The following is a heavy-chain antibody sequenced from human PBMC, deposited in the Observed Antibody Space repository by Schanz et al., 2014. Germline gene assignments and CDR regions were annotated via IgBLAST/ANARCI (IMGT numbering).Heavy chain of an antibody. CDR2: ISGGGGTT. V-gene: IGHV3-23*01. J-gene: IGHJ5*02. CDR3: VSSGSYSSYAS. Sequence: EVHLLESGGGLVPPGGSLRLSCAASGFNFSDYAMCWVRQAPGKGLEWVSAISGGGGTTYYAGSVKGRFTISRDNAKNSLYLQMNSLRAEDTAVYHSVSSGSYSSYASWGEGSLVTGSS. CDR1: GFNFSDYA. D-gene: IGHD3-10*01.